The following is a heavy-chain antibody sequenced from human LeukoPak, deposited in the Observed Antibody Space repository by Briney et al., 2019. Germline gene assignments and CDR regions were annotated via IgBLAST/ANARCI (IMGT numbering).Heavy chain of an antibody. CDR2: ISGSGGST. J-gene: IGHJ4*02. CDR3: AKSPRKYCSGGSCYSGRPHYFDY. D-gene: IGHD2-15*01. CDR1: GFTFSSYA. V-gene: IGHV3-23*01. Sequence: GGSLRLSCAASGFTFSSYAMSWVRQAPGKGLEWVSAISGSGGSTYYADSVKGRFTISRDNSKNTLYLQMNSLRAEDTAVYYCAKSPRKYCSGGSCYSGRPHYFDYWGQGTLVTVSS.